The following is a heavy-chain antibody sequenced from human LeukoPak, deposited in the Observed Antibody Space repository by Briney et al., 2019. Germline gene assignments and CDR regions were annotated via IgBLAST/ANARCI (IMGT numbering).Heavy chain of an antibody. Sequence: SVKVSCKASGGTFSSYAISWVRQAPGQGLEWMGGIIPIFGTANYAQKFQGRVTMTRDTSISTAYMELSRLRSDDTAVYYCARGGIVVVPAAIYFDYWGQGTLVTVYS. J-gene: IGHJ4*02. CDR3: ARGGIVVVPAAIYFDY. D-gene: IGHD2-2*02. CDR2: IIPIFGTA. V-gene: IGHV1-69*05. CDR1: GGTFSSYA.